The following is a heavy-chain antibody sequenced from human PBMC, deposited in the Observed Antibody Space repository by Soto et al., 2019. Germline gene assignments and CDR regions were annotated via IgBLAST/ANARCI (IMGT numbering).Heavy chain of an antibody. CDR2: IYYSGST. D-gene: IGHD3-22*01. CDR1: GGSISSYY. Sequence: SETLSLTCTVSGGSISSYYWSWIRQPPGKGLEWIGYIYYSGSTNYNPSLKSRVTISVDTSKNQSSLKLSSVTAEDTAVYYCASGEYYYDSSGYSRLNPDYYFDYWCQGTLVTVSS. V-gene: IGHV4-59*01. CDR3: ASGEYYYDSSGYSRLNPDYYFDY. J-gene: IGHJ4*02.